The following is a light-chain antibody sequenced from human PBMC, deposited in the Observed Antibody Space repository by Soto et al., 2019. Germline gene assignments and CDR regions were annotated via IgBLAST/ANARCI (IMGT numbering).Light chain of an antibody. CDR2: GAS. J-gene: IGKJ4*01. V-gene: IGKV3-20*01. CDR1: QNVSSSY. Sequence: EIVLTQSPGTLSLSPGERATLSCRASQNVSSSYLAWYQQKTGQAPRLLIYGASSRATGIPDRFSGSGSGTDFTLTISRLEAEDFAVYYCQQYAGSPPLTFGGGTEVEIK. CDR3: QQYAGSPPLT.